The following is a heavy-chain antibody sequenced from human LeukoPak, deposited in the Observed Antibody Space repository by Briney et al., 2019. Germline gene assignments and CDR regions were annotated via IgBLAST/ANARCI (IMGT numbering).Heavy chain of an antibody. J-gene: IGHJ5*02. Sequence: PSETLSLTCAVSGGSISSGGYSWSWIRQPPGKGLEWIEYIYHSGSTYYNPSLKSRVTISVDRSKNQFPLKLSSVTAADTAVYYCASMVRGVTLDPWGQGTLVTVSS. V-gene: IGHV4-30-2*01. D-gene: IGHD3-10*01. CDR1: GGSISSGGYS. CDR2: IYHSGST. CDR3: ASMVRGVTLDP.